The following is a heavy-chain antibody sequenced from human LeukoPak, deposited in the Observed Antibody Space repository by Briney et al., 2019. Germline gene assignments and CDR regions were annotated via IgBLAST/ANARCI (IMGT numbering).Heavy chain of an antibody. CDR2: ISSSSSYI. CDR1: GFTFSSYS. J-gene: IGHJ4*02. Sequence: GGSLRLSCAASGFTFSSYSMNWVRQAPGKGLEWVSSISSSSSYIYYADSVKGRFTISRDNAKNSLYLRMNSLRAEDTAVYYCARPGIYDSSGYFDYWGQGTLVTVSS. CDR3: ARPGIYDSSGYFDY. D-gene: IGHD3-22*01. V-gene: IGHV3-21*01.